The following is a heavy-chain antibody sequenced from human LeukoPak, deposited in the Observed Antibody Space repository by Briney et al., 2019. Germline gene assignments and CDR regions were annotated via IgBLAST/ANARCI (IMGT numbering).Heavy chain of an antibody. CDR3: ARGFKGTTMGQNYYYYYMDV. V-gene: IGHV4-59*01. D-gene: IGHD3-10*01. J-gene: IGHJ6*03. CDR1: GGSISSYY. Sequence: SETLSLTCTVSGGSISSYYWSWIRQPPGKGLEWIGYIYYSGSTNYNPSLKSRVTISVDTSKNQFSLKLSSVTAADTAVYYCARGFKGTTMGQNYYYYYMDVWGKGTTVTVSS. CDR2: IYYSGST.